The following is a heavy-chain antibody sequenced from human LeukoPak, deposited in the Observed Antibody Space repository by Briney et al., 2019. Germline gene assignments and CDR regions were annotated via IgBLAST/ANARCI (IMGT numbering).Heavy chain of an antibody. Sequence: PSETLSLTCTVSGGSISSYYWSWIWQPPGKGLEWIGYIYYSGSTNYNPSLKSRVTISVDTSKNQFSLKLSSVTAADTAVYYCARHVNYYDSSGYNWFDPWGQGTLVTVSS. J-gene: IGHJ5*02. CDR3: ARHVNYYDSSGYNWFDP. D-gene: IGHD3-22*01. CDR2: IYYSGST. V-gene: IGHV4-59*08. CDR1: GGSISSYY.